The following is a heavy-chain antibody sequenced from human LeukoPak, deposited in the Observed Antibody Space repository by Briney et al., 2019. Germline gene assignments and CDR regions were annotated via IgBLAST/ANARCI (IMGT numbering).Heavy chain of an antibody. J-gene: IGHJ4*02. CDR1: GGSISSSNW. V-gene: IGHV4-4*02. Sequence: SGTLPLTCAVSGGSISSSNWWNWVRQTPGKGLEWIGEINHSGSTNYNPSLKSRVTISVDTSKNQFSLKLRSVTAADTAVYYCARRQNYGDYPRIDYWGQGTLVTVSS. CDR2: INHSGST. D-gene: IGHD4-17*01. CDR3: ARRQNYGDYPRIDY.